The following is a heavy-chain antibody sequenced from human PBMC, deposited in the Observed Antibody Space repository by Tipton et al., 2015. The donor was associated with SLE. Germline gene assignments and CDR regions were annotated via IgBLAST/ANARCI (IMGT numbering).Heavy chain of an antibody. CDR3: AREEENDFWSGGDAFDI. V-gene: IGHV4-34*01. J-gene: IGHJ3*02. CDR1: GGSFSGYS. D-gene: IGHD3-3*01. Sequence: TLSLTCAVYGGSFSGYSWGWIRQPPGKGLEWIGTIYFSGTSYYNPSLQSRVIISVDTSKNQFSLKLSSVTAADTAVYYCAREEENDFWSGGDAFDIWGQGTMVTVSS. CDR2: IYFSGTS.